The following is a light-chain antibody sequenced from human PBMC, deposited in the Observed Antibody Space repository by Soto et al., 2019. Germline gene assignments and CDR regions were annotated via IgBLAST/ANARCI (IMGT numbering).Light chain of an antibody. Sequence: EFVLTQSPGTLSLSTGERATLSCSASQSVSSSYLAWYQQKPCQAPRLLLYGAASRATGVPARFSGSGSGTAFTLTINRLEPEDFSVYYCHQFGRSPTWTFDQGTKVEIK. CDR2: GAA. CDR1: QSVSSSY. V-gene: IGKV3-20*01. CDR3: HQFGRSPTWT. J-gene: IGKJ1*01.